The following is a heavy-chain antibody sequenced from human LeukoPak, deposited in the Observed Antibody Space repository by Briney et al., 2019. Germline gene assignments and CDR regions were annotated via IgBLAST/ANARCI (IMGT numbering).Heavy chain of an antibody. CDR3: ARADDCSSNRCYTRGFDY. D-gene: IGHD2-2*01. Sequence: SETLSLTCTVSGGSISSYYWSWIRQPAGKGLEWIGRIYSSENTNYNPSLKSRVTMSVDTFKNQFSLKLSSVTAADTAVYYCARADDCSSNRCYTRGFDYWGQGTLVTVSS. CDR2: IYSSENT. CDR1: GGSISSYY. V-gene: IGHV4-4*07. J-gene: IGHJ4*02.